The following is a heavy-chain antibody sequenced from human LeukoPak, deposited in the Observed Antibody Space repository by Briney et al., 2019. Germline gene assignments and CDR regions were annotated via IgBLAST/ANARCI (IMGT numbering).Heavy chain of an antibody. Sequence: ASVKVSCKASGYTFTSHYMHWVGQAPGQGLEWMGIINPSGGSTTYAQKLQGRVTMTRDTSTSTVYMELSSLRCEDTAVYYCARGGSGSLYWFDPWGQGTLVTVSS. J-gene: IGHJ5*02. CDR3: ARGGSGSLYWFDP. CDR1: GYTFTSHY. V-gene: IGHV1-46*01. CDR2: INPSGGST. D-gene: IGHD1-26*01.